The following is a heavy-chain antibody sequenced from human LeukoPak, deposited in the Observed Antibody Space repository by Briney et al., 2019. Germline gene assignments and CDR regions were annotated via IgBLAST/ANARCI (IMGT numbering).Heavy chain of an antibody. CDR2: INHSGST. Sequence: PSETLSLTCAVYGGSFSGYYWSWIRQPPGKGLEWIGEINHSGSTNYNPSLKSRVTISVDTYKNQFSLKLSSVTAADTAVYYCAILWFGEAHAFDIWGQGTMVSVSS. CDR1: GGSFSGYY. CDR3: AILWFGEAHAFDI. V-gene: IGHV4-34*01. D-gene: IGHD3-10*01. J-gene: IGHJ3*02.